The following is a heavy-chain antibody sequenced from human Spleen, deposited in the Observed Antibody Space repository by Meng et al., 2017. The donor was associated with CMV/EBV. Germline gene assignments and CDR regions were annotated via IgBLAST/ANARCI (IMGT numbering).Heavy chain of an antibody. V-gene: IGHV3-23*03. CDR2: IYSGGSRT. CDR1: GFTFSIYA. J-gene: IGHJ6*02. Sequence: GESLKISCVASGFTFSIYAMSWVRQAPGKGPEWVSVIYSGGSRTFYADSVKGRFTISRDNAKNLLFLQMNSLRAEDTAVYYCARGLSMTYYYYYGMDVWGQGTTVTVSS. D-gene: IGHD2/OR15-2a*01. CDR3: ARGLSMTYYYYYGMDV.